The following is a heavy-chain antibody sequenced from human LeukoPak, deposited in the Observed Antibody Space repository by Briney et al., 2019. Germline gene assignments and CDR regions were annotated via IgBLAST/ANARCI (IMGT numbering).Heavy chain of an antibody. CDR3: ARGGEWFGELLSSYYFDY. CDR2: ISYDGSNQ. Sequence: GGSLRLSCAASEFTFSSYDMHWVRQAPGKGLEWVAVISYDGSNQYYADSVKGRFTISRDNSKNTLYLQMNSLRAEDTAVYYCARGGEWFGELLSSYYFDYWGQGTLVTVSS. J-gene: IGHJ4*02. V-gene: IGHV3-33*05. D-gene: IGHD3-10*01. CDR1: EFTFSSYD.